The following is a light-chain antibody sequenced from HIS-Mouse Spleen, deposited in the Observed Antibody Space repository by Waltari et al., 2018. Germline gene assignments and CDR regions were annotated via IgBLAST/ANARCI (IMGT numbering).Light chain of an antibody. CDR1: ALQKKS. Sequence: SYELTQPPSVSVSPGQTARIPCSGDALQKKSAYWYQQKSGQAPVLVIYEDSKRPSGIPERFSGSSSGTMATLTISGAQVEDEADYYCYSTDSSGNHRVFGGGTKLTV. CDR3: YSTDSSGNHRV. J-gene: IGLJ3*02. V-gene: IGLV3-10*01. CDR2: EDS.